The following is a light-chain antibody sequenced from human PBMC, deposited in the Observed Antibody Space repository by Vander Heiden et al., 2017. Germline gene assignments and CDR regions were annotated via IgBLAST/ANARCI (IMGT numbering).Light chain of an antibody. CDR3: QQYDNLPWT. Sequence: DIQMTQSPSSLSASVGDRVTITCHASQDISNYLNWYQQKPGKAPKLLIYDASNLETGVPSRFSGSGSGTDFTFTISSLQPEDIATYYCQQYDNLPWTFGQGTKVEIK. V-gene: IGKV1-33*01. J-gene: IGKJ1*01. CDR2: DAS. CDR1: QDISNY.